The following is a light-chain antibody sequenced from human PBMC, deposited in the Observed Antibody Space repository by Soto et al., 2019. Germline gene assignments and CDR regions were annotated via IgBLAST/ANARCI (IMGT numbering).Light chain of an antibody. CDR2: KAS. J-gene: IGKJ1*01. CDR3: QEYYSYSLRT. Sequence: DIQMTQSPSTLSAPVGDRVTITGRASQTITTSLAWYQQKPGKAPKLRIYKASSLESGVPSRFSGSGSWTGFTLTISSLQADDVATDYCQEYYSYSLRTFGQGTKVEIK. V-gene: IGKV1-5*03. CDR1: QTITTS.